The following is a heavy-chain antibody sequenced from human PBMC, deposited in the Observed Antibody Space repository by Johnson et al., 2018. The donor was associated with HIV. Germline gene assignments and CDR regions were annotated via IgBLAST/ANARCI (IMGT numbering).Heavy chain of an antibody. V-gene: IGHV3-30*02. CDR2: IRYDGSKK. J-gene: IGHJ3*02. CDR1: GFTFSRYG. Sequence: QVQLVESGGGVVQPGGSLRLSCAASGFTFSRYGMHWVRQAPGKGLEWVAFIRYDGSKKYYADSVKGRFTISRDNSKNTLYLQMNSLRAEDTAVYHCAKGTAVVVTAHDALDIWGQGTMVTVSS. CDR3: AKGTAVVVTAHDALDI. D-gene: IGHD2-21*02.